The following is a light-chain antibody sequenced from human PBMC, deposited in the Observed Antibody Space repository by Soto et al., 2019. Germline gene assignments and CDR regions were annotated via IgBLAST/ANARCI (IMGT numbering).Light chain of an antibody. CDR1: SSDVGGYNY. Sequence: QSVLTQPASVSGSPGQSITISCTGTSSDVGGYNYVSWYQQHPGKAPKLLIYEVNNRPSGVSNRFSGSKSGNTASLTISGLQAEDEADYYCNSYTSSTTYVFGGGTKVTVL. CDR2: EVN. J-gene: IGLJ1*01. CDR3: NSYTSSTTYV. V-gene: IGLV2-14*01.